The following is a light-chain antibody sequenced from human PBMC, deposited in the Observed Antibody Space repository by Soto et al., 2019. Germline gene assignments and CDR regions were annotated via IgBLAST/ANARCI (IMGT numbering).Light chain of an antibody. CDR2: GAS. CDR3: QQYNDWPRT. V-gene: IGKV3-15*01. J-gene: IGKJ1*01. CDR1: QSVSSN. Sequence: EIVITQSPATLSVSPGESATLSCRASQSVSSNLAWYQQKPGQAPRLLIYGASTRATGIPARFRGSGSRTEFTLTISSLQSEDFAIYYCQQYNDWPRTLGQGTKVDIK.